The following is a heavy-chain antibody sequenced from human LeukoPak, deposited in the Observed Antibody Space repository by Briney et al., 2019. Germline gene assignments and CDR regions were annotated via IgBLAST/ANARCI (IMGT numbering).Heavy chain of an antibody. CDR2: IWYDGSNK. CDR1: GFTFSSYA. D-gene: IGHD4-23*01. V-gene: IGHV3-33*08. J-gene: IGHJ1*01. CDR3: ARDGGLRRYAEYFQH. Sequence: GGSLRLSCAASGFTFSSYAMHWVRQAPGKGLEWVAVIWYDGSNKYYADSVKGRFTISRDNSKNTLYLQMNSLRAEDTAVYYCARDGGLRRYAEYFQHWGQGTLVTVSS.